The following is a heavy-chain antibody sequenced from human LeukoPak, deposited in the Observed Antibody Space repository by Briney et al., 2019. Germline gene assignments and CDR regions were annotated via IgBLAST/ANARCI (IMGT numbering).Heavy chain of an antibody. D-gene: IGHD3-3*01. CDR3: ARHRGSADFWSGDHDNNWFDP. CDR2: IYYSGST. J-gene: IGHJ5*02. V-gene: IGHV4-39*01. Sequence: SETLSLTCTVSGGSISSSSYYWGWIRQPPGKGLEWIGSIYYSGSTYYNPSLKSRVTISVDTSKNLFSLKLSSVTAADTAVYYCARHRGSADFWSGDHDNNWFDPWGQGTLVTVSS. CDR1: GGSISSSSYY.